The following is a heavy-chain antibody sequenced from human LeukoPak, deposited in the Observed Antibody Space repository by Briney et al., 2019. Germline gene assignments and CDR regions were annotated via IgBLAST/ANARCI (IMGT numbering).Heavy chain of an antibody. D-gene: IGHD6-19*01. CDR2: ISYEGRNK. V-gene: IGHV3-30*04. Sequence: GGSLRLSCAASGFTFSSYAMHWVRQAPGKGLEWVAVISYEGRNKYYADSVKGRFTISRDNSKNPLYLQMNSLRAEDTAVYYCAREGIAVAGTSKAFDIWGQGTMVTVSS. J-gene: IGHJ3*02. CDR3: AREGIAVAGTSKAFDI. CDR1: GFTFSSYA.